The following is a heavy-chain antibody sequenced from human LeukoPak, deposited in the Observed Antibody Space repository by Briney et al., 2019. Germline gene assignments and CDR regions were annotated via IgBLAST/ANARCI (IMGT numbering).Heavy chain of an antibody. D-gene: IGHD2-2*01. CDR1: GYTFTSYG. CDR3: ARDRKYGIVVVPAAQAEYFQH. Sequence: ASVKVSCKASGYTFTSYGISWVRQAPGQGLEWMGWISVYNGHTNYAQKLQGRVTMTTDTSTRTAYMELRSLRSDDTAVYYCARDRKYGIVVVPAAQAEYFQHWGQGTLVTVSS. CDR2: ISVYNGHT. J-gene: IGHJ1*01. V-gene: IGHV1-18*01.